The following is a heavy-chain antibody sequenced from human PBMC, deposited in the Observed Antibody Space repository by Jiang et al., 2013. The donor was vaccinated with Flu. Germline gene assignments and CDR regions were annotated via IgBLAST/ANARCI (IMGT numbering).Heavy chain of an antibody. D-gene: IGHD2-21*02. J-gene: IGHJ4*02. Sequence: VQLVESGGGVVQPGRSLRLSCAASGFTFSSYGMHWVRQAPGKGLEWVAVIWYDGSNKYYADSVKGRFTISRDNSKNTLYLQMNSLRAEDTAVYYCARVRSTHCGGDCYSLGYWGQGTLV. CDR2: IWYDGSNK. V-gene: IGHV3-33*01. CDR3: ARVRSTHCGGDCYSLGY. CDR1: GFTFSSYG.